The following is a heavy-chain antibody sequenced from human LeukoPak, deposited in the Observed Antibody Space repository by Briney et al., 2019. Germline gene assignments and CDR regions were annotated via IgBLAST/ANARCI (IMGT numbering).Heavy chain of an antibody. V-gene: IGHV3-9*01. CDR3: EKGYCSSTSCRFDY. J-gene: IGHJ4*02. D-gene: IGHD2-2*01. CDR1: GFTFDDYA. CDR2: ISWNSGSI. Sequence: GGSLRLSCAASGFTFDDYAMHWDRQAPGKGLEWGSGISWNSGSIGYADSVKGRFTISRYNAKNSLYLQMNSLRAEDTALYYCEKGYCSSTSCRFDYWGQGTLVTVSS.